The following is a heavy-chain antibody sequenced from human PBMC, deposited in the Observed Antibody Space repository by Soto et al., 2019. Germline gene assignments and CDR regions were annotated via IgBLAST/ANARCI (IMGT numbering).Heavy chain of an antibody. V-gene: IGHV4-31*03. Sequence: QVQLQESGPGLVKPSQTLSLTCTVSGGSISSGGYYWSWIRQHPGKGLEWIGYIYYSGSTYYNPSLQSRVTISVDPSKNQFSLKLSSVTAADTAVYYCARDGGGDSSGYYRWYFDLWGRGTLVTVSS. CDR1: GGSISSGGYY. CDR3: ARDGGGDSSGYYRWYFDL. CDR2: IYYSGST. J-gene: IGHJ2*01. D-gene: IGHD3-22*01.